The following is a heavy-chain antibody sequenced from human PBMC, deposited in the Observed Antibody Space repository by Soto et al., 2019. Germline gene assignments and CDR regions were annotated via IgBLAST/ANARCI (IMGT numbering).Heavy chain of an antibody. J-gene: IGHJ6*02. Sequence: QVQLQESGPGLVKPSQTLSLTCSVSSDSMNSGGYYWSWIRQHPGKGLEWIGYIYSNGDTYYNPSLKSRVTISVDTSKNQFSLNLTSVTAADTAVYYCARRGGSSSGYYCYAMDVWGQGTTVTVSS. CDR2: IYSNGDT. V-gene: IGHV4-31*03. D-gene: IGHD6-6*01. CDR1: SDSMNSGGYY. CDR3: ARRGGSSSGYYCYAMDV.